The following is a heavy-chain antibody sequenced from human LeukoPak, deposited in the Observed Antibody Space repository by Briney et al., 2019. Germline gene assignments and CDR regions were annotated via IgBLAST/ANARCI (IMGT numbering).Heavy chain of an antibody. Sequence: SETLSLTCAVYGGSFSGYYWSWIRQPPGKGLEWIGEINHSGSTNYNPFLKSRVTISVDTSKNQFSLKLSSETAADTAVYYCARTYYYGSGSYPPQYYYYYMDVWGKGTTVTVSS. CDR1: GGSFSGYY. D-gene: IGHD3-10*01. J-gene: IGHJ6*03. V-gene: IGHV4-34*01. CDR3: ARTYYYGSGSYPPQYYYYYMDV. CDR2: INHSGST.